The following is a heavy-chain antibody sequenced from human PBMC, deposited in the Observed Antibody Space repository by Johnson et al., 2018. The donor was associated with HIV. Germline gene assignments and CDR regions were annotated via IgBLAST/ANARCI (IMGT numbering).Heavy chain of an antibody. CDR2: TRFDGSKK. D-gene: IGHD3-22*01. Sequence: QVQLVESGGGVVQPGGSLRLSCAASGFTFSSYGMHWVRQTPGKGLEWVAFTRFDGSKKYYAESVKGRFTISRDNSKNTVYLQMNSLRVEDTALYYCARVRTGDSSGYHDAFDIWGQGTMVIVSS. CDR1: GFTFSSYG. J-gene: IGHJ3*02. V-gene: IGHV3-30*02. CDR3: ARVRTGDSSGYHDAFDI.